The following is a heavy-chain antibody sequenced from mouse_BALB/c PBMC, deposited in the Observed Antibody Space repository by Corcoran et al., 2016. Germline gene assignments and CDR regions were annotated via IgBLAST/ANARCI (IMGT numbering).Heavy chain of an antibody. Sequence: EVQLQQSGPELVNPGASVKISCKASGYTFTDYNMHWVRQSHGKSLEWIGYIYPYNGGTGYNQKFKSKATLTVDNSSSTAYMELRSLTSEDSAVYYCVGYYNAMDYWGQGTSVTVSS. J-gene: IGHJ4*01. D-gene: IGHD2-2*01. V-gene: IGHV1S29*02. CDR3: VGYYNAMDY. CDR2: IYPYNGGT. CDR1: GYTFTDYN.